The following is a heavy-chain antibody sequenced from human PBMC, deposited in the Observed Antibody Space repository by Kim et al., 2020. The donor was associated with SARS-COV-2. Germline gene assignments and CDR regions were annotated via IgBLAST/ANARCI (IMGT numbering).Heavy chain of an antibody. J-gene: IGHJ4*02. CDR1: GFTFSSYS. CDR2: ISSSSSYI. CDR3: ARFGGSYSNRARPFDY. D-gene: IGHD1-26*01. V-gene: IGHV3-21*01. Sequence: GGSLRLSCAASGFTFSSYSMNWVRQAPGKGLEWVSSISSSSSYIYYADSVKGRFTISRDNAKNSLYLQMNSLRAEDTAVYYCARFGGSYSNRARPFDYWGQGTLVTVSS.